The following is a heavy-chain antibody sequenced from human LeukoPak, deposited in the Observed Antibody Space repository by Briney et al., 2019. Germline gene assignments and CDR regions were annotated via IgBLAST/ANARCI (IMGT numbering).Heavy chain of an antibody. CDR1: GFTFSSYS. D-gene: IGHD2-2*01. CDR3: AKDWLQLPHYYFDY. J-gene: IGHJ4*02. Sequence: GGSLRLSCAASGFTFSSYSMNWVRQAPGKGLEWVSSISSSSSYIYYADSVKGRFTISRDNAKNSLYLQMNSLRAEDTAVYYCAKDWLQLPHYYFDYWGQGTLVTVSS. V-gene: IGHV3-21*04. CDR2: ISSSSSYI.